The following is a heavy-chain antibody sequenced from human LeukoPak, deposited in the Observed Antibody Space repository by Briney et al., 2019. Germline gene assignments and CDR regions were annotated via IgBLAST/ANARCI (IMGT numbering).Heavy chain of an antibody. CDR3: ALSSSSKCFDS. V-gene: IGHV3-66*01. D-gene: IGHD6-6*01. J-gene: IGHJ5*01. CDR2: IHSLGRT. CDR1: GFTVSSNY. Sequence: QPGGSLRLSCAASGFTVSSNYMSWVRQASGKGLQRVSAIHSLGRTYYADYVKGGFTISRDNSKNTVYLHLHSLRDVDTAVYYCALSSSSKCFDSWGQGTLVTVSS.